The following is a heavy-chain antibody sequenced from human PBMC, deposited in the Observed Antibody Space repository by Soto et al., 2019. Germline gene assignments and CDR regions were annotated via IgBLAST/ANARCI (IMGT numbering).Heavy chain of an antibody. Sequence: PGGSLRLSCADSGFIFSCYWMSWVRQAPGKGLEWVANIKQDGSEKYYVDSVKGRFTISRDNAKNSLYLQMNSLRAEDTAVYYCARDTAMSYGMDVWGQGTTVTVSS. CDR2: IKQDGSEK. J-gene: IGHJ6*02. CDR1: GFIFSCYW. V-gene: IGHV3-7*01. CDR3: ARDTAMSYGMDV. D-gene: IGHD5-18*01.